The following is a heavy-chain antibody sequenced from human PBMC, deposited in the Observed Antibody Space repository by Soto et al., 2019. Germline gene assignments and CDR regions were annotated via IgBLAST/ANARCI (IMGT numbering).Heavy chain of an antibody. J-gene: IGHJ1*01. Sequence: EVQLLESGGGLVQTGGSLRLSCAASGFTFSNFDMSWVRQAPGKGLEWVSGISTSGGTTYYADSVKGRFTSSRDNSKNTLYLQMTSLRAEDTAVYYCATGTAAPAHWGHGTLVPVAS. D-gene: IGHD6-13*01. CDR2: ISTSGGTT. V-gene: IGHV3-23*01. CDR1: GFTFSNFD. CDR3: ATGTAAPAH.